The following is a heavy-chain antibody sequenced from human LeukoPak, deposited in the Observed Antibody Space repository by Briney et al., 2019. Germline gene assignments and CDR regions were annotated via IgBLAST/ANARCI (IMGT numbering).Heavy chain of an antibody. V-gene: IGHV4-39*07. CDR2: IYYDGST. J-gene: IGHJ4*02. Sequence: SETLSLTCTVSGGSISSSSYYWGWIRQPPGKGLEWIGNIYYDGSTYYNPSLKSRVTISVDTSKNQFSLELSSVTAADTAVYFCARDYTRYFDYWGQGTLVTVSS. D-gene: IGHD3-16*01. CDR1: GGSISSSSYY. CDR3: ARDYTRYFDY.